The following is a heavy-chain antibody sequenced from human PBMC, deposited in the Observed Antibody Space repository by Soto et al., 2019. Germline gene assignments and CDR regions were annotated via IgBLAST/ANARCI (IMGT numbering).Heavy chain of an antibody. CDR3: ASHLEDIVVVPAPGYMDV. Sequence: ETLSLTCTVSGGSISSSSYYWGWIRQPPGKGLEWIGSIYYSGSTYYNPSLKSRVTISVDTSKNQFSLKLSSVTAADTAVYYCASHLEDIVVVPAPGYMDVWGKGTTVTVSS. CDR2: IYYSGST. CDR1: GGSISSSSYY. J-gene: IGHJ6*03. V-gene: IGHV4-39*01. D-gene: IGHD2-2*01.